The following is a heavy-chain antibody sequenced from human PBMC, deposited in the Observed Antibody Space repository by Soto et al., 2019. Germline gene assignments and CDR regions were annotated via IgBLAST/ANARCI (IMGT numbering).Heavy chain of an antibody. D-gene: IGHD5-12*01. V-gene: IGHV4-30-4*01. CDR3: ARDTYSGYDFGL. J-gene: IGHJ5*02. CDR2: IPSRGRP. Sequence: HVQLRESGPGLVKPSQTLSLTCSVSGASVAGGSYYWSWVRQPPGKGLEWIGYIPSRGRPFYNPSLSSRGTISADTSKNQLSLQLTSVTAADTAVYYCARDTYSGYDFGLWGQGTLVNVSS. CDR1: GASVAGGSYY.